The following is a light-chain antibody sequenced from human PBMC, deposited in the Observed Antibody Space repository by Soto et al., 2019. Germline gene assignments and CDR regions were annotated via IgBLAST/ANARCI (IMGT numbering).Light chain of an antibody. J-gene: IGKJ5*01. CDR1: QDISNY. CDR3: QQSDSLPIT. CDR2: DAS. Sequence: DIQMTQSPSSLSASVGDRVTITCRASQDISNYLNWYQQRPGKAPKLLIYDASNLERGVPSRLSGTRAGTHVTFAITSLQPEEVATYYCQQSDSLPITFGQGTRLEI. V-gene: IGKV1-33*01.